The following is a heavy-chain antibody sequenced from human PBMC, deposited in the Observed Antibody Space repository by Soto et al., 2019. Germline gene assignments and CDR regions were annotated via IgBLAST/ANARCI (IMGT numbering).Heavy chain of an antibody. CDR1: GYTFTSYG. CDR3: ARDSPPPRE. Sequence: QVQLVQSGAEVKKPGASVKVSCKASGYTFTSYGISWVRQAPGQGLEWMGRISAYNGNTNYAQKLHGSVPMTTYTCASTAYMELRSLRSDDTAVYYCARDSPPPREWGQGTLVTVSS. V-gene: IGHV1-18*01. J-gene: IGHJ4*02. CDR2: ISAYNGNT.